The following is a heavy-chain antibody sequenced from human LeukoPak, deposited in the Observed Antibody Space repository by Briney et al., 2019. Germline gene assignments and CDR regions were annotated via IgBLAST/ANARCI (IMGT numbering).Heavy chain of an antibody. V-gene: IGHV4-31*03. CDR3: ARANLDYDILTGPVPVVFDI. J-gene: IGHJ3*02. Sequence: PSQTLSLTCTVSGGSVSSGGFWWSWIRQYPGKGLEWIGYIYSSGSTYYNPSLRSRVTISADTSNNQFSLKLTSVTAADTAVYYCARANLDYDILTGPVPVVFDIWGQGTMVTVSS. CDR1: GGSVSSGGFW. CDR2: IYSSGST. D-gene: IGHD3-9*01.